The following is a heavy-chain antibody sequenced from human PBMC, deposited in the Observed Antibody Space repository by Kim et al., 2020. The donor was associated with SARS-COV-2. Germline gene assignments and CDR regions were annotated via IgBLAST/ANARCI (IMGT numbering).Heavy chain of an antibody. CDR1: GYTFTSYY. J-gene: IGHJ4*02. V-gene: IGHV1-46*01. D-gene: IGHD2-15*01. CDR3: AREGWVVAATHYYFDY. CDR2: INPSGGST. Sequence: ASVKVSCKASGYTFTSYYMHWVRQAPGQGLEWMGIINPSGGSTSYAQKFQGRVTMTRDTSTSTVYMELSSLRSEDTAVYYCAREGWVVAATHYYFDYWGQGTLVTVSS.